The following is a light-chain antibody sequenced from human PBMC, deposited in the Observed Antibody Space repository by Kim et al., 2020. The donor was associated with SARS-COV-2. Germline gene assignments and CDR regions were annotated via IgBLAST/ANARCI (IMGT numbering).Light chain of an antibody. J-gene: IGLJ2*01. CDR1: SGDVGGYNY. CDR2: DVT. V-gene: IGLV2-14*03. Sequence: QSITISCTGSSGDVGGYNYVSWYQQHPGNAPKLIISDVTNRPSGVSDRFSGSKSGNTASLTISGLKAEDEANYYCISYTTTSRFVIFGGGTQLTVL. CDR3: ISYTTTSRFVI.